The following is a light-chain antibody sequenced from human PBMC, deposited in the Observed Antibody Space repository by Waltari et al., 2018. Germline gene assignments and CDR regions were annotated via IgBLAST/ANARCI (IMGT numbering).Light chain of an antibody. J-gene: IGLJ2*01. CDR3: AAWDDSLSGVV. Sequence: QSVLTQPPSASGTPGQRVTISCSGSNSNIGRNTVNWYQQLPGTAPKLLIYSNIQRPSGVPGGFSGSKSGTSASLAISGLQSEDEADYYCAAWDDSLSGVVFGGGTKLTVL. CDR2: SNI. CDR1: NSNIGRNT. V-gene: IGLV1-44*01.